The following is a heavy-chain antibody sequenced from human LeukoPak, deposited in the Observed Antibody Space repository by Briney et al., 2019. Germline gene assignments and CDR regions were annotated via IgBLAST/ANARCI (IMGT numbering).Heavy chain of an antibody. CDR1: RFTLSSYG. Sequence: GGSPRLSCTASRFTLSSYGMNWVRQAPGKGLEWVSYISSRSTSIFYADSVKGRFTISRDNAKNSLYLQMNSLRDEDTVVYYCARGGNIAAASVGYYYGMDVWGQGTTVTVSS. V-gene: IGHV3-48*02. D-gene: IGHD6-13*01. J-gene: IGHJ6*02. CDR3: ARGGNIAAASVGYYYGMDV. CDR2: ISSRSTSI.